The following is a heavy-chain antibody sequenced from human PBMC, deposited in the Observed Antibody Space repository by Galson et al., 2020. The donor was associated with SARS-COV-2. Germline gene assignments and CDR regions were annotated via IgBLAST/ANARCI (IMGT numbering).Heavy chain of an antibody. D-gene: IGHD3-22*01. Sequence: SETLSLTCTVSGYPISSGYYWGWIRQPPGKGLEWIGSMYHSGTTYYNPSLKSRVTLSVDASKNQFSLKLRSVTAADTALYYCARETPYYYDGFGDGGFDYWGQGTLVTVSS. CDR2: MYHSGTT. CDR1: GYPISSGYY. CDR3: ARETPYYYDGFGDGGFDY. V-gene: IGHV4-38-2*02. J-gene: IGHJ4*02.